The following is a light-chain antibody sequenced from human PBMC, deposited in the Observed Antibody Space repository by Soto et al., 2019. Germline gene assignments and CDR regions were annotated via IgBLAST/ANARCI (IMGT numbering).Light chain of an antibody. CDR3: HQRQRWPRT. J-gene: IGKJ1*01. CDR1: QNVGVR. CDR2: EAS. Sequence: EIVLTQSPDTLSLSPGERATLSCRASQNVGVRLAWYQHKPGQAPRLLIYEASNRAAAIQGRLSGSRSGTDFTLTITSLEPEDFAFYYCHQRQRWPRTFGQGTKVDI. V-gene: IGKV3-11*01.